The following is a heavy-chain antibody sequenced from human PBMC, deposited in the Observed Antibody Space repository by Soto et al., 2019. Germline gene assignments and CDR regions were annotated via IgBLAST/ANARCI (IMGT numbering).Heavy chain of an antibody. D-gene: IGHD2-15*01. V-gene: IGHV1-69*02. CDR2: IIPILGIA. CDR3: AAVVVVAAYHFDY. J-gene: IGHJ4*02. Sequence: QVQLVQSGAEVKKPGSSVKVSCKASGGTFSSYTISWVRQAPGQGLEWMGRIIPILGIANYAQKFQGRVTITADKSTSTAYMELSSLRSEDTAVYYCAAVVVVAAYHFDYWGQGTLVTVSS. CDR1: GGTFSSYT.